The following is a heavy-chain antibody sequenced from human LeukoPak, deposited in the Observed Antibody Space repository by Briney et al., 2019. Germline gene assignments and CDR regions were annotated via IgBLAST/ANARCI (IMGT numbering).Heavy chain of an antibody. CDR1: GFTFSSYA. D-gene: IGHD1-26*01. V-gene: IGHV3-30*04. Sequence: GGSLRLSCAASGFTFSSYAMHWVRQAPGKGLEWVAVISYDGSNKYYADSVKGRFTISRDNSKNTLYLQMNSLRAEDTAVYYCATYSGAHHKTFDDWGQGTLVTVSS. J-gene: IGHJ4*02. CDR3: ATYSGAHHKTFDD. CDR2: ISYDGSNK.